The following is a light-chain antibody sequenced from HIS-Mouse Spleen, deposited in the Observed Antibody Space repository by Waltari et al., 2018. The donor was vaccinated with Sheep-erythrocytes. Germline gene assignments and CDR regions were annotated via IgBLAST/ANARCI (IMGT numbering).Light chain of an antibody. J-gene: IGLJ3*02. CDR1: SSDVGGYNY. V-gene: IGLV2-8*01. CDR2: EVS. CDR3: SSYAGSNNWV. Sequence: QSALTQPPSASGSPGQSVTISCTGTSSDVGGYNYVSLYQQHPGKAPKLMIYEVSRRPSGSPDRFSGSKSGNTASLTVSGLQAEDEADYYCSSYAGSNNWVFGGGTKLTVL.